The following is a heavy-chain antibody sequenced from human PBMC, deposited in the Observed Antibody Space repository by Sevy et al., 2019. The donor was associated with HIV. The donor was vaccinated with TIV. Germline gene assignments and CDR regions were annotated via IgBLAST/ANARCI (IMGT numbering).Heavy chain of an antibody. Sequence: GGSLRLSCVASGFTFSSYEMNWVRQAPGKGLEWVSHISNSGSIIYYEDSVKGRFTISRDNAKNSLYLQMNSLRAEDTAVYYCAREDGSRQYFQYWGQGTRVSVSS. J-gene: IGHJ1*01. V-gene: IGHV3-48*03. CDR1: GFTFSSYE. CDR3: AREDGSRQYFQY. D-gene: IGHD6-13*01. CDR2: ISNSGSII.